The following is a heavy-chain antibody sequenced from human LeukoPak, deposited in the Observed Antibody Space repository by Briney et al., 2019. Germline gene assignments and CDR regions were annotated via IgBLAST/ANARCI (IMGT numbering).Heavy chain of an antibody. J-gene: IGHJ6*02. CDR2: IYYSGSA. D-gene: IGHD3-10*01. Sequence: SETLSLTCTVSGGSSSSYYWSWIRQPPGKGLEWIAFIYYSGSASYNPSLKSRVTISVDTSKNQFSLKLNSVTAADTAVYYCASVLNYYYGMDVWGQGTTVTVSS. CDR3: ASVLNYYYGMDV. CDR1: GGSSSSYY. V-gene: IGHV4-59*12.